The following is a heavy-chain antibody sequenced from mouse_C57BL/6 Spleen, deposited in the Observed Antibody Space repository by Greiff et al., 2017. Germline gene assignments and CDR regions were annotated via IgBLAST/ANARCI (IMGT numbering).Heavy chain of an antibody. CDR3: ARHEELGDYFDY. V-gene: IGHV1-62-2*01. Sequence: QVQLKESGAELVKPGASVKLSCKASGYTFSEYTIHWVKQRSGQGLEWIGWFYPGGGSIKYNGKFKDKATLTADKSSSTVYMQLSRLTSEYSAVYFCARHEELGDYFDYWGQGTTLTVSS. J-gene: IGHJ2*01. CDR2: FYPGGGSI. CDR1: GYTFSEYT. D-gene: IGHD3-3*01.